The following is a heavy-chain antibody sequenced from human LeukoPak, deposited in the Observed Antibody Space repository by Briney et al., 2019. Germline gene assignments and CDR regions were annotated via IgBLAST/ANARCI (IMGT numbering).Heavy chain of an antibody. CDR3: AREGDWNYGYAFDI. V-gene: IGHV3-30-3*01. J-gene: IGHJ3*02. Sequence: GGSLRLSCSASGFTFNNFAMTWVRQAPGKGLEWVAVISYDGSNKYCADSVKGRFTISRDNSKNTLYLQMNSLRAEDTAVYYCAREGDWNYGYAFDIWGQGTMVTVSS. D-gene: IGHD1-7*01. CDR1: GFTFNNFA. CDR2: ISYDGSNK.